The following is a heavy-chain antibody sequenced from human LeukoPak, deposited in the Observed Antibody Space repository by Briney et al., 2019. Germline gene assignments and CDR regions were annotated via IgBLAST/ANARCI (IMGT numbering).Heavy chain of an antibody. CDR2: ISAYDGNT. CDR3: ARMGDYHLVSFFDY. V-gene: IGHV1-18*01. J-gene: IGHJ4*02. CDR1: GYTFTSYG. D-gene: IGHD4/OR15-4a*01. Sequence: GASVTVSFKSSGYTFTSYGFSWVRQAPGQGLEWMGWISAYDGNTNYAQKLQGRVTMTTDTSTSTVYMELTSLRSDDTAVYYCARMGDYHLVSFFDYWGQGTLVTVSS.